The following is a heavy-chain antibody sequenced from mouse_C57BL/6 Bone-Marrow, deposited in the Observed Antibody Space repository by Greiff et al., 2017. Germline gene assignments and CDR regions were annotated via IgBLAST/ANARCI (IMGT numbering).Heavy chain of an antibody. CDR3: ARGTGSPFAY. CDR1: GFTFSDYG. D-gene: IGHD4-1*01. Sequence: EVQVVDSGGGLVKPGGSLKLSCAASGFTFSDYGMHWVRQAPEKGLEWVAYISSGSSTIYYADTVKGRFTISRDNAKNTLFLQMTSLRSEDTAMYYCARGTGSPFAYWGQGTLVTVSA. CDR2: ISSGSSTI. V-gene: IGHV5-17*01. J-gene: IGHJ3*01.